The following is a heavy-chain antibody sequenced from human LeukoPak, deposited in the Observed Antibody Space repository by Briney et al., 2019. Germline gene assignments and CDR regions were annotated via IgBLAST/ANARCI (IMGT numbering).Heavy chain of an antibody. CDR2: IYTSGTT. CDR1: GGSISSGSYY. D-gene: IGHD3-10*01. J-gene: IGHJ4*02. CDR3: ARDAKYYYGSRTYFFFEY. V-gene: IGHV4-61*09. Sequence: SQTLSLTCTVSGGSISSGSYYWSWIRQPAGKGLEWIGHIYTSGTTNYNPSLKSRVTMSIDTSKNQFSLKLSSVTAADTAIYYCARDAKYYYGSRTYFFFEYWGQGTLLTVSS.